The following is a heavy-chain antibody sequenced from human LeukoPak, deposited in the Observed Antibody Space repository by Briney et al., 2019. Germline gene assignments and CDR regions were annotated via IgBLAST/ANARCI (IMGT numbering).Heavy chain of an antibody. Sequence: PGGSLRLSCAASRFTFSSYGMHWFRQAPGKGLEWVAFIRYDGSNKYYADSVKGRFTISRDNSKNTLYLQMNSLRAEDTAVYYCANLLGVATIPDRAVVNYWGQGTLVTVSS. V-gene: IGHV3-30*02. D-gene: IGHD5-12*01. CDR3: ANLLGVATIPDRAVVNY. CDR1: RFTFSSYG. CDR2: IRYDGSNK. J-gene: IGHJ4*02.